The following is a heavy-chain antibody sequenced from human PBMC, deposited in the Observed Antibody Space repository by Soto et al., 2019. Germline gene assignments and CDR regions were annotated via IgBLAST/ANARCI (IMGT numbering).Heavy chain of an antibody. CDR3: AREVTVNYYYYYMDV. Sequence: PSETLSLTCAVYGGSFSGYYWSWIRQPPGKGLEWTGEINHSGSTNYNPSLKSRVTISVDTSKNQFSLKLSSVTAADTAVYYCAREVTVNYYYYYMDVWGKGTTVTVSS. V-gene: IGHV4-34*01. D-gene: IGHD2-21*02. CDR1: GGSFSGYY. J-gene: IGHJ6*03. CDR2: INHSGST.